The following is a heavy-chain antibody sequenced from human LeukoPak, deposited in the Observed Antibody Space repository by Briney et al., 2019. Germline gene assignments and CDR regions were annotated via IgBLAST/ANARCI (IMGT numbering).Heavy chain of an antibody. CDR3: ARVSSGYSYGYD. J-gene: IGHJ4*02. CDR2: INPIFGTA. Sequence: GASVKVSCKASGGTFSSYAISWVRQAPGQGLEWMGGINPIFGTANYAQKFQGRVTITTDESTSTAYMELSSLRSEDTAVYYCARVSSGYSYGYDWGQGTLVTVSS. D-gene: IGHD5-18*01. V-gene: IGHV1-69*05. CDR1: GGTFSSYA.